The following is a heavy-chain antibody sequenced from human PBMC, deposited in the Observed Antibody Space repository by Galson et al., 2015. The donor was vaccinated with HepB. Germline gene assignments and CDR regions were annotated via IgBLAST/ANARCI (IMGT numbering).Heavy chain of an antibody. D-gene: IGHD3-16*01. J-gene: IGHJ4*02. CDR1: GFTFDDYA. Sequence: SLRLSCAASGFTFDDYAMHWVRQAPGKGLEWVSGISWNSGSIGYADSAKGRFTISRDNAKNSLYLQMNSLRAEDTALYYCAKDVLRLGELPDYWGQGTLVTVSS. CDR2: ISWNSGSI. CDR3: AKDVLRLGELPDY. V-gene: IGHV3-9*01.